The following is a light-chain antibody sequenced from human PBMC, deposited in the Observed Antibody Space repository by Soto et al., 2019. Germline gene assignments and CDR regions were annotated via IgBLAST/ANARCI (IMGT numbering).Light chain of an antibody. V-gene: IGLV1-47*02. CDR1: SSNIGSNY. J-gene: IGLJ3*02. CDR2: GNN. CDR3: ATWDDSLTSEV. Sequence: QSVLTQSPSASGTPGQRVTISCSGSSSNIGSNYVYWYQQLPGTAPKLLIYGNNQRPSGVPDRFSGSKSGTSASLAISGLRSEDEADYYCATWDDSLTSEVFGGGPKLTVL.